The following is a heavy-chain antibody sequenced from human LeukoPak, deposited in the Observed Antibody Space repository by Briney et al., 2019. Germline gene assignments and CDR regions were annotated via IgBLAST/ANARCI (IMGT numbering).Heavy chain of an antibody. J-gene: IGHJ6*02. Sequence: ASVKVSCKASGYTFTGYYMHWVRQAPGQGLEWMGWINPNSGGTNYAQKFQGWVTMTRDTSISTAYMELNRLRSDDTAVYYCARDVVDSSGWYRNYYYGMDVWGQGTTVTVPS. V-gene: IGHV1-2*04. D-gene: IGHD6-19*01. CDR2: INPNSGGT. CDR1: GYTFTGYY. CDR3: ARDVVDSSGWYRNYYYGMDV.